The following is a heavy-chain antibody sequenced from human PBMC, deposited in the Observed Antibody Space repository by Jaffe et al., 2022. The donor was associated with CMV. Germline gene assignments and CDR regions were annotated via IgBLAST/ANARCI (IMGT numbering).Heavy chain of an antibody. Sequence: EVQLVESGGGLVQPGGSLRLSCAASGFTFSSYAMSWVRQAPGKGLEWVSAISGSGGSTYYADSVKGRFTISRDNSKNTLYLQMNSLRAEDTAVYYCAKLYRGSWELHANWFDPWGQGTLVTVSS. J-gene: IGHJ5*02. CDR2: ISGSGGST. D-gene: IGHD1-26*01. CDR1: GFTFSSYA. V-gene: IGHV3-23*04. CDR3: AKLYRGSWELHANWFDP.